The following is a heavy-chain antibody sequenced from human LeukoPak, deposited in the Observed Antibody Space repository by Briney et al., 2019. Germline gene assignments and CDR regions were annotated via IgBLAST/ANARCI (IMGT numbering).Heavy chain of an antibody. CDR3: ARARYSSSWFDY. Sequence: PGGSLRLSCAASGFTVSSNYMSWVRQAPGKGLEWVSVSYSGGSTYYADSVKGRFTVYRHNSKNTLYLQMNSLRAEDTAVYYCARARYSSSWFDYWRQGTMVSV. V-gene: IGHV3-53*04. CDR1: GFTVSSNY. J-gene: IGHJ5*01. D-gene: IGHD6-13*01. CDR2: SYSGGST.